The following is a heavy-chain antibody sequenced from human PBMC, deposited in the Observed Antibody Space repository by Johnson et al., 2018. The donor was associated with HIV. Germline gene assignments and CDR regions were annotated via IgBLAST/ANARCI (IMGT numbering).Heavy chain of an antibody. Sequence: EVQLVESGGGLVQPGGSLRLSCAASGFTVSRNYMIWVRQAPGKGLEWVSVIYSDGSTYYADSVKGRFTISRDTSKNTLYLQMNSLRAEDTAVYYCVRDRGSGWDDAFDIWGQGTMVTVSS. CDR3: VRDRGSGWDDAFDI. J-gene: IGHJ3*02. V-gene: IGHV3-66*02. CDR2: IYSDGST. D-gene: IGHD6-19*01. CDR1: GFTVSRNY.